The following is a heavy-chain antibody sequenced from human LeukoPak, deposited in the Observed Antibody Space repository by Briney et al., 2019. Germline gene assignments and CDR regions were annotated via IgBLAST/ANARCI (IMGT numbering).Heavy chain of an antibody. J-gene: IGHJ4*02. CDR1: GGSISSSSYY. CDR2: IYYSGST. Sequence: PSETLSLTCTVSGGSISSSSYYWGWIRQPPGKGLEWIGSIYYSGSTYYNPSLKSRVTISVDTSKNQFSLKLSSVTAADTAVYYCARDPVGLTGFDYWGQGTLVTVSS. CDR3: ARDPVGLTGFDY. D-gene: IGHD3-16*01. V-gene: IGHV4-39*07.